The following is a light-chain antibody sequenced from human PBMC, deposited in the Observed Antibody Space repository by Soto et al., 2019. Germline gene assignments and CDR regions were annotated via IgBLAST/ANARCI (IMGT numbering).Light chain of an antibody. Sequence: DIQMTQSPSSLSASVGDRVTITCRARQGISNYLAWYQQKPGKVSERLIYAASTLQTGVPSRFSGSGSGTDFTLTLSSLQPEDVATYYCQKYDSAPFTVGRRTKVDL. CDR1: QGISNY. CDR3: QKYDSAPFT. CDR2: AAS. V-gene: IGKV1-27*01. J-gene: IGKJ3*01.